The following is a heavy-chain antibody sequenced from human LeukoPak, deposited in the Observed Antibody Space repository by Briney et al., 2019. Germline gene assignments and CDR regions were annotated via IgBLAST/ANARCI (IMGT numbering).Heavy chain of an antibody. CDR1: GGSISSSSYY. CDR3: ARQTGSGLFILP. V-gene: IGHV4-39*01. Sequence: SETLSLTCTVSGGSISSSSYYWGWIRQPPGKGLEWIGSISYSGSTYYNPSLKSRLTIPVDTSKNQFSLRLTSVTAADTAVYYCARQTGSGLFILPGGQGTLVTVSS. D-gene: IGHD3/OR15-3a*01. J-gene: IGHJ4*02. CDR2: ISYSGST.